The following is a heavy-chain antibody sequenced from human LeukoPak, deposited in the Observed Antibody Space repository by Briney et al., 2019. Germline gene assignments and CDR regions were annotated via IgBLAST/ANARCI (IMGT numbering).Heavy chain of an antibody. Sequence: GESLKISCKGSGYRFTNYWIGWVRRMPGKGLEWMGIIYPGDSDTRYSPSFQGQVTISADKSISTAYLQWSSLKASDTAMYYCARARYCSSTSCPSPYYYYYMDVWGKGTTVTVSS. CDR1: GYRFTNYW. D-gene: IGHD2-2*01. CDR2: IYPGDSDT. J-gene: IGHJ6*03. V-gene: IGHV5-51*01. CDR3: ARARYCSSTSCPSPYYYYYMDV.